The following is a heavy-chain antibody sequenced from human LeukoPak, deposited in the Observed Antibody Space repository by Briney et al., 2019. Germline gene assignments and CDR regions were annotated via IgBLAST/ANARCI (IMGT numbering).Heavy chain of an antibody. J-gene: IGHJ5*02. CDR1: CASLTVYY. V-gene: IGHV4-34*01. CDR3: ATTSQLGSYNWFDP. Sequence: PSETLSLICAVYCASLTVYYWIWIRQPPGKALEWIGEIDRNGVTKYNPSLKCRVTISRDTSKNQYSQDLTSVTAADTAVYYCATTSQLGSYNWFDPWGQGTLVTVSS. D-gene: IGHD6-6*01. CDR2: IDRNGVT.